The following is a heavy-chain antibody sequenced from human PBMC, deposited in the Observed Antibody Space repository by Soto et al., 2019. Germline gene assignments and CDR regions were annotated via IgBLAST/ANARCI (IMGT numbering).Heavy chain of an antibody. J-gene: IGHJ6*02. CDR1: GFTFSNYA. CDR3: AKEIRDGFPYYYYGMDV. Sequence: GGSLRLSCAASGFTFSNYAMSWVRQAPGKGLEWVSAISGSGGSTYYADSVKGRFTISRDNSKNTLYLQMNSLRAEDTAVYYCAKEIRDGFPYYYYGMDVWGQGTTVTVS. D-gene: IGHD3-16*01. V-gene: IGHV3-23*01. CDR2: ISGSGGST.